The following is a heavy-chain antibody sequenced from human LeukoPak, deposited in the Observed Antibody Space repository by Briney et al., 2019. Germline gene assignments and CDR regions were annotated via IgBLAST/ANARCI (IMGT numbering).Heavy chain of an antibody. CDR3: ASRSMRDYVFYFDY. CDR1: GGSISSGGYY. V-gene: IGHV4-30-4*01. CDR2: IHYSGST. D-gene: IGHD4-17*01. J-gene: IGHJ4*02. Sequence: SETLSLTCTVSGGSISSGGYYWSWIRQPPGKGLEGIGYIHYSGSTYYNPSLKSRVTISVHTSNNQFSLKLSSVTAADTAVYSCASRSMRDYVFYFDYWGQGALVTVSS.